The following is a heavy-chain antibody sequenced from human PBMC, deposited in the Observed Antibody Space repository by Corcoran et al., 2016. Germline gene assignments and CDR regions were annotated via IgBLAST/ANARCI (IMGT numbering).Heavy chain of an antibody. Sequence: QLQLQESGPGLVKPSETLSLTCTVSGGSISSSSYYWGWIRQPPGKGLEWIGSIYYSGSTYYNPSLKSRVTISVDTSKNQFSLKLSSVTAADTAVYYCARPENCSGGSCPFDYWGQGTLVTVSS. CDR2: IYYSGST. J-gene: IGHJ4*02. CDR1: GGSISSSSYY. CDR3: ARPENCSGGSCPFDY. V-gene: IGHV4-39*01. D-gene: IGHD2-15*01.